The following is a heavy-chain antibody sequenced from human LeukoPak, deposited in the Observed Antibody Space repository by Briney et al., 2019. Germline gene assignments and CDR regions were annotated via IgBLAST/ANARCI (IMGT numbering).Heavy chain of an antibody. J-gene: IGHJ4*02. V-gene: IGHV3-13*01. Sequence: GGSLRLSCAASGFTFNSYDMHWVRQATRKGLEWVSAIGTAGDTYYPGSVKGRFTISRENAENSLYLQMNSLRAGDTAVYYCARRGIEGFYFDYWGQGTLVTVSS. CDR1: GFTFNSYD. CDR3: ARRGIEGFYFDY. CDR2: IGTAGDT.